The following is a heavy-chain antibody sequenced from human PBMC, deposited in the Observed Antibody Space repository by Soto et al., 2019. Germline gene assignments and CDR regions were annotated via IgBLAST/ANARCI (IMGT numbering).Heavy chain of an antibody. Sequence: GGSLRLSCAASGFTVSVNYMTWVRQAPGKGLEWVSLINSGGSTYYADSVKGRFTISRHNSENTLYLQMNSLRAEDTAVYYCARDRSLGLYDYWGQGALVTVSS. CDR2: INSGGST. V-gene: IGHV3-53*04. J-gene: IGHJ4*02. CDR1: GFTVSVNY. CDR3: ARDRSLGLYDY. D-gene: IGHD3-16*01.